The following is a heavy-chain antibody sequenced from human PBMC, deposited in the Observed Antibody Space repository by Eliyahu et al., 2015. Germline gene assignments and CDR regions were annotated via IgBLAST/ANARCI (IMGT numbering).Heavy chain of an antibody. D-gene: IGHD2-21*02. CDR3: ATLARGVVVTARDY. CDR2: INHSGST. Sequence: QVQLQQWGAGLLKPSETLSLTCAVYGGSFSGYYWSWIRQPPGKGLEWIGEINHSGSTNHHPSLKSRVTISVDTSKNQFSLKLSSVTAADTAVYYCATLARGVVVTARDYWGQGTLVTVSS. J-gene: IGHJ4*02. V-gene: IGHV4-34*01. CDR1: GGSFSGYY.